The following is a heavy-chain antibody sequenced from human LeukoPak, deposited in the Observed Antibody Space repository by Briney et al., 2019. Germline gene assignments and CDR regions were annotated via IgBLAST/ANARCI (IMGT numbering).Heavy chain of an antibody. CDR1: GFIFSNFS. CDR3: ARGNEEQWLVFGWFDP. D-gene: IGHD6-19*01. J-gene: IGHJ5*02. CDR2: ISSSGRYI. V-gene: IGHV3-21*01. Sequence: GGSLRLSCAASGFIFSNFSLNWVRQAPGKGLEWVSSISSSGRYIYYADSVKGRFTISRDNTKNSLSLQMNSLRAEDTAIYYCARGNEEQWLVFGWFDPWGQGTLVTVSS.